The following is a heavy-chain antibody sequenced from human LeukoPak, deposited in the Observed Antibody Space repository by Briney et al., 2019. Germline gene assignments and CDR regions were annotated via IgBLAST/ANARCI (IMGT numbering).Heavy chain of an antibody. J-gene: IGHJ6*03. CDR2: IYHSGST. CDR1: GYSISSGYY. CDR3: ARALCDYGATGAKHYYYYYMDV. Sequence: SETLSLTCTVSGYSISSGYYWGWIRQPPGKGLEWIGSIYHSGSTYYNPSLKSRVTISVGTSKNQFSLKLTSVTAADTAVYYCARALCDYGATGAKHYYYYYMDVWGKGTTVTISS. D-gene: IGHD4-17*01. V-gene: IGHV4-38-2*02.